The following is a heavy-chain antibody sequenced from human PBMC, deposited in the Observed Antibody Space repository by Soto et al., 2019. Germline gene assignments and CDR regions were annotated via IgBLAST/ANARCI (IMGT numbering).Heavy chain of an antibody. CDR2: IWYDGSNK. D-gene: IGHD3-22*01. J-gene: IGHJ1*01. CDR1: GFTFSSYG. V-gene: IGHV3-33*01. CDR3: ASPPSRKYYDSSGYPEYFQH. Sequence: QVQLVESGGGVVQPGRSLRLSCAASGFTFSSYGMHWVRQAPGKGLEWVAVIWYDGSNKYYADSVKGRFTISRDNSKNTLYLQMNSLRAEDTAVYYCASPPSRKYYDSSGYPEYFQHWGQGTLVTVSS.